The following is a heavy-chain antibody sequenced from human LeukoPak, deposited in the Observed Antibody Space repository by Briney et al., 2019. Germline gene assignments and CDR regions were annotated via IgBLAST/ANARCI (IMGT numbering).Heavy chain of an antibody. J-gene: IGHJ4*02. Sequence: GGSLRLSFAASGFTFSSYWMHWVRKAPGKGLVGVSRINSDGSSTSYADSVKGRFTISRDNAKNTLYLQMNSLRAEDTAVYYCASVRYSSGWYIDYWGQGTLVTVSS. CDR2: INSDGSST. D-gene: IGHD6-19*01. V-gene: IGHV3-74*01. CDR1: GFTFSSYW. CDR3: ASVRYSSGWYIDY.